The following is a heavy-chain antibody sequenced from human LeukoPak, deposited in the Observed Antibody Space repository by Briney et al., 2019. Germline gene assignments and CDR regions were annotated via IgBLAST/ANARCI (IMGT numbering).Heavy chain of an antibody. V-gene: IGHV3-21*01. CDR2: ISSGCSCI. CDR3: ARAYAFDI. J-gene: IGHJ3*02. CDR1: GFTFSTYS. Sequence: GGSLRLSCAASGFTFSTYSMSWVRQAPGEGLEWVSSISSGCSCIYYADSAKGRFTISRDNAKNSLYLQMNSLRAEDTAVYYCARAYAFDIWGQGTMVTVSS.